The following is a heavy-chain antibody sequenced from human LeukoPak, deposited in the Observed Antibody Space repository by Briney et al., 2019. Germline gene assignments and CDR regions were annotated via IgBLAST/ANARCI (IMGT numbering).Heavy chain of an antibody. J-gene: IGHJ5*02. D-gene: IGHD6-6*01. V-gene: IGHV1-2*02. CDR2: IDPKSGGT. CDR3: AGLSGVAARPGWVDP. CDR1: RYTFTDYY. Sequence: ASVKVSCKASRYTFTDYYIHWVRQAPGQGLEWMGWIDPKSGGTNYAQKFQGRVAMTRDTSISTAYMEVSSLRSDDTAIYYCAGLSGVAARPGWVDPWGQGTLVTVSS.